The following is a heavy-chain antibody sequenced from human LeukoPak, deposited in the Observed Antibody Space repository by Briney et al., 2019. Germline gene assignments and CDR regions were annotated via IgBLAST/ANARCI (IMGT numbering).Heavy chain of an antibody. CDR2: ISVHNGNT. V-gene: IGHV1-18*01. D-gene: IGHD3-10*01. CDR1: GYTFTSFT. J-gene: IGHJ4*02. Sequence: GASVKVSCKTSGYTFTSFTINWVRQAPGQGLEWMGWISVHNGNTKYAQNLQGRVTMTTDTSTSTAYMELKSLRADDTAVYYCARDRMVLGVPCDSWGQGTLVTVSS. CDR3: ARDRMVLGVPCDS.